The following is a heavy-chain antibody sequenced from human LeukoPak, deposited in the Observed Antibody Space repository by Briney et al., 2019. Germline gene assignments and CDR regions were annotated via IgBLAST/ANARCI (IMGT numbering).Heavy chain of an antibody. CDR1: GYTFTSYY. CDR2: INPSGGST. D-gene: IGHD5-18*01. Sequence: ASVKVSCKASGYTFTSYYMHWVRQAPGQGLEWMGIINPSGGSTSYAQKFQGRVTMTRDTSTSTVYMELSSLGSEDTAVYYCARDLGGDTDEYYFDYWGQGTLVTVSS. V-gene: IGHV1-46*01. CDR3: ARDLGGDTDEYYFDY. J-gene: IGHJ4*02.